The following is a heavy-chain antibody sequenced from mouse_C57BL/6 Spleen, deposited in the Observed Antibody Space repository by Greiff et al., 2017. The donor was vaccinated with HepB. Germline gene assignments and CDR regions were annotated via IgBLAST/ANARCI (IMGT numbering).Heavy chain of an antibody. CDR2: IYPGSGNT. CDR3: ARHGSSPYAMDY. J-gene: IGHJ4*01. CDR1: GYTFTDYY. V-gene: IGHV1-76*01. D-gene: IGHD1-1*01. Sequence: QVQLKQSGAELVRPGASVKLSCKASGYTFTDYYINWVKQRPGQGLEWIARIYPGSGNTYYNEKFKGKATLTAEKSSSTAYMQLSSLTSEDSAVYFCARHGSSPYAMDYWGQGTSVTVSS.